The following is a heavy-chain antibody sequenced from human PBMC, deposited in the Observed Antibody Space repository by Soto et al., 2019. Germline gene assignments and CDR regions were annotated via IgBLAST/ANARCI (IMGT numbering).Heavy chain of an antibody. V-gene: IGHV3-30*04. D-gene: IGHD2-2*01. J-gene: IGHJ4*02. CDR2: ISSDGRIE. CDR1: GFTFSDYI. CDR3: ARARYQPLPDY. Sequence: QVQLVESGGGVVQPGTSLRLSCAASGFTFSDYIMHWVRQAPGRGLEWVAIISSDGRIEYYTDPVKGRFTISKDNSKNTLYLHMSVLRVEDTAVYYCARARYQPLPDYWGQGTLVTVSS.